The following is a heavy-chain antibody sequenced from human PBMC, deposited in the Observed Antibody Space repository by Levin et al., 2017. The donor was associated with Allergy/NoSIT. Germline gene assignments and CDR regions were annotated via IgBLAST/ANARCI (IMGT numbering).Heavy chain of an antibody. CDR1: GDTFDGFW. V-gene: IGHV5-51*01. J-gene: IGHJ3*02. CDR2: VYPGDSDM. D-gene: IGHD6-13*01. Sequence: MSGGSLRLSCKDPGDTFDGFWIGWVRQLPGEGLELMGLVYPGDSDMRLSPSFQGQVTMSADKSTSIVYLQWSSLKASDSAMYYCARRGVAAGTMKDAFDIWGQGTFVTVSS. CDR3: ARRGVAAGTMKDAFDI.